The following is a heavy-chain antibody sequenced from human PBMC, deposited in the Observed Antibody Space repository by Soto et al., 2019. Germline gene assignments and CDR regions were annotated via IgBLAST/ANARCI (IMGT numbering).Heavy chain of an antibody. CDR2: INTVSGKP. J-gene: IGHJ6*02. CDR3: ARRGDPTDYYYYGLDV. V-gene: IGHV1-69*01. D-gene: IGHD1-1*01. Sequence: QVQLVQSGAEVKKPGSSVKVSCKASGGTFSSYVINWVRQAPGQGLEWMGGINTVSGKPRYGQKFKGRVTMTADEFTNTAYMELSSLRSEDTAVYYCARRGDPTDYYYYGLDVWGQGTTVTVSS. CDR1: GGTFSSYV.